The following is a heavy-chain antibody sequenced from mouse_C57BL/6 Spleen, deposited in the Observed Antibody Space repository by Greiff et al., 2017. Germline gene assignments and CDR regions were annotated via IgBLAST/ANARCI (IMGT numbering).Heavy chain of an antibody. CDR2: ISDGGSYT. CDR1: GFTFSSYA. CDR3: ARDLEHAMGY. J-gene: IGHJ4*01. Sequence: DVKLVESGGGLVKPGGSLKLSCAASGFTFSSYAMSGVRQTPEKRLEWVATISDGGSYTYYPDKGKGRFTISRDNAKNNLYLLMSNLKSEDTSMYYCARDLEHAMGYWGHGISVTFSS. V-gene: IGHV5-4*01.